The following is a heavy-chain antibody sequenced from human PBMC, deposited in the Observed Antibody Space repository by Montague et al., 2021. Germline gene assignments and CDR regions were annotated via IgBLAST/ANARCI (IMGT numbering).Heavy chain of an antibody. CDR3: ARLPYCSSTYCYGGMDV. V-gene: IGHV5-51*01. Sequence: QSGAEVKKPGESLKISCKGSGCSFTNYWIGWVRQMPGKGLEWMGIIYPGDSDTRYSPSFQGQVTISADKSISTAYLQWSSLKASDTAMYYCARLPYCSSTYCYGGMDVWGQGTTVTVSS. D-gene: IGHD2-2*01. CDR1: GCSFTNYW. J-gene: IGHJ6*02. CDR2: IYPGDSDT.